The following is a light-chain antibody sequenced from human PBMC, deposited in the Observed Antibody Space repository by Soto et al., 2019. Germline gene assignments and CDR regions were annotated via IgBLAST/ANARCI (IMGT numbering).Light chain of an antibody. CDR3: NSYTSTSTWV. V-gene: IGLV2-14*01. J-gene: IGLJ3*02. Sequence: QSALTRPASVSGSPGQAITISCTGTTNDIGGYKFVSWYQQHPGKAPKLIIYEVTNRPSGVSNRFSGSKSGNTASLTISGLQAEDEADYYCNSYTSTSTWVFGGGTKLTVL. CDR1: TNDIGGYKF. CDR2: EVT.